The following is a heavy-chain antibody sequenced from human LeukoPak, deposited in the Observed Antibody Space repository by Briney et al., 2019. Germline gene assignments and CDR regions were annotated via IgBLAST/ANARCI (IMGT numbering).Heavy chain of an antibody. J-gene: IGHJ4*02. CDR2: IKHSGST. D-gene: IGHD6-19*01. CDR3: ARSEQWLVPLDH. CDR1: GGSFSGSY. Sequence: SETLSLTCAVYGGSFSGSYWSWIRQPPGKGLEWIGEIKHSGSTNYSPSLNSRLTISKDTSKNQFSLKLSSVTAADTAVYYCARSEQWLVPLDHWGQGTLVTVSS. V-gene: IGHV4-34*01.